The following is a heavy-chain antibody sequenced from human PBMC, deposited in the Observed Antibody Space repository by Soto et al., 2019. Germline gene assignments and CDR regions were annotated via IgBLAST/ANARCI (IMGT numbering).Heavy chain of an antibody. Sequence: GGSLRLSCAASGFTFSSYAMSWVRQAPGKGLEWVSAISGSGGSTYYAGSVKGRFTISRDNSKNTLYLQMNSLRAEDTAVYYCAKDDANSGYDPTDYFDYWGQGTLVTVSS. CDR1: GFTFSSYA. CDR3: AKDDANSGYDPTDYFDY. J-gene: IGHJ4*02. CDR2: ISGSGGST. D-gene: IGHD5-12*01. V-gene: IGHV3-23*01.